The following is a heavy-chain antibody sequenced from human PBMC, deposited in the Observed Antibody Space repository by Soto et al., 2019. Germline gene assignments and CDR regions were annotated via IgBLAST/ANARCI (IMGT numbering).Heavy chain of an antibody. V-gene: IGHV3-11*01. J-gene: IGHJ6*03. CDR3: ARVGTSTIFGVVIPSYYYYYYMDV. Sequence: GGSLSLSCAASGFPFSDYYMSWIRQAPGKGLEWVSYISSSGSTIYYADSVKGRFTISRDNAKNSLYLQMNSLRAKDTAVYYCARVGTSTIFGVVIPSYYYYYYMDVWGKGTTVTVSS. CDR2: ISSSGSTI. D-gene: IGHD3-3*01. CDR1: GFPFSDYY.